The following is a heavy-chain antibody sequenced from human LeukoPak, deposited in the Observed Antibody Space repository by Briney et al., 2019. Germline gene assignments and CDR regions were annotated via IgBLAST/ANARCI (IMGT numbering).Heavy chain of an antibody. CDR2: IKQDGSEK. D-gene: IGHD6-19*01. Sequence: PGGSLRLSCAASGFTFSSYWMSWVRQAPGKGLEWVANIKQDGSEKCVDSVKGRFTISRDNAKNSLYLQMNSLRAEDTAVYYCASGQWLVLNYWGQGTLVTVSS. CDR3: ASGQWLVLNY. CDR1: GFTFSSYW. V-gene: IGHV3-7*03. J-gene: IGHJ4*02.